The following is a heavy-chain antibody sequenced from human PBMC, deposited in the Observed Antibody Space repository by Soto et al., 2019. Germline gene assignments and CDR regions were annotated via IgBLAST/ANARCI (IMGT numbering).Heavy chain of an antibody. CDR3: ARMATFGSLNWFDP. D-gene: IGHD3-16*01. V-gene: IGHV4-34*01. CDR2: INHSGST. CDR1: GWSVSVYY. Sequence: SVTLSLTCAVYGWSVSVYYLSWIRQPPGKGLEWIGEINHSGSTNYNPSLKSRVTISVDTSKNQFSLKLSSLRSDDTAIYYCARMATFGSLNWFDPWGQGTLVTVSS. J-gene: IGHJ5*02.